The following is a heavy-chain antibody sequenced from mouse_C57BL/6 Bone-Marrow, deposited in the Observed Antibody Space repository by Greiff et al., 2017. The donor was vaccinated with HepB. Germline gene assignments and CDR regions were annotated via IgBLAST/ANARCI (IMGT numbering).Heavy chain of an antibody. J-gene: IGHJ4*01. CDR3: AKAGVYYGMDY. CDR2: IWSDGST. Sequence: QVHVKQSGPGLVAPSQCLSITCTASGYSLTSYGVHWVRQPPGKGLEWLVVIWSDGSTTYYSAHKSRLSISKDNTKSQVFLKMISLQTDDTAMYYGAKAGVYYGMDYWGRGTGVTVTA. CDR1: GYSLTSYG. V-gene: IGHV2-6*03.